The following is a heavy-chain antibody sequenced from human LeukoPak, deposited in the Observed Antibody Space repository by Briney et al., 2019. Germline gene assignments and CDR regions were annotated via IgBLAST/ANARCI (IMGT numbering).Heavy chain of an antibody. Sequence: ASVKVSCKASGGTFSSYAISWVRQAPGQGLEWMGGIIPIFGTANYAQKFQGRVTITADKSTSTAYMELSSLRSEGTAVYYCARSRGDTATVRFRDYYYMDVWGKGTTVTVSS. CDR3: ARSRGDTATVRFRDYYYMDV. CDR1: GGTFSSYA. CDR2: IIPIFGTA. V-gene: IGHV1-69*06. J-gene: IGHJ6*03. D-gene: IGHD5-18*01.